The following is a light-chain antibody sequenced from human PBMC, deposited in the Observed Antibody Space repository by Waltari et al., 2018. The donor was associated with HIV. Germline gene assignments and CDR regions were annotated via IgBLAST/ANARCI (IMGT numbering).Light chain of an antibody. Sequence: QSALTQPASVSGSPGQSITLSCTGSSSDIGDYDYVSWYQQHPGRAPQLIIYDGFNRPSGVSNRFSGSKSGNTASLTISGLQADDEADYYCSSYATSSTLSYVFGPGTKVTVL. J-gene: IGLJ1*01. CDR3: SSYATSSTLSYV. V-gene: IGLV2-14*03. CDR1: SSDIGDYDY. CDR2: DGF.